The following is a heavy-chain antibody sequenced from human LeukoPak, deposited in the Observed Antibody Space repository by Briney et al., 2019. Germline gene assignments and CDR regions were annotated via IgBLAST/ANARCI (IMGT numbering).Heavy chain of an antibody. V-gene: IGHV1-2*02. CDR2: INPNSGGT. J-gene: IGHJ3*02. CDR1: GCTFTGYY. D-gene: IGHD6-6*01. Sequence: GASVKVSCKASGCTFTGYYMHWVRQAPGQGLEWMGWINPNSGGTNYAQKFQGRVTMTRDTSISTAYMELSRLRSDDTAVYYCARSIAATDAFDIWGQGTMVTVSS. CDR3: ARSIAATDAFDI.